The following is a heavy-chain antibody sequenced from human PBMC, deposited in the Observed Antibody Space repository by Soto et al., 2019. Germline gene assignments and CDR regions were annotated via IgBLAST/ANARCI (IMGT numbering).Heavy chain of an antibody. CDR3: AREGVHNYNEYYFDY. J-gene: IGHJ4*02. CDR1: GFTFSYYA. CDR2: ISGIRDYI. V-gene: IGHV3-21*06. D-gene: IGHD3-22*01. Sequence: GGSLRLSCGASGFTFSYYALHWVRRAPGKGLEWVSSISGIRDYIRYADSVKGRFTISRDNAKTSLYLQMNSLTAEDTAVYYCAREGVHNYNEYYFDYWGQGTLVTVSS.